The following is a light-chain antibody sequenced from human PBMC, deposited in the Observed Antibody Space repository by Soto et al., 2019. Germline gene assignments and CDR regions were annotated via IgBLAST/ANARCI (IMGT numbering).Light chain of an antibody. CDR2: DGS. CDR3: QQRTSWPLT. Sequence: EIVLTQSPATLSLSPGERAALSCRASQSVSNFLAWYQQKPGQAPRLLIYDGSNRATGIPARFGGSGSGTDFTLTISSLEPEDFAVYYCQQRTSWPLTFGQGTRLEI. V-gene: IGKV3-11*01. CDR1: QSVSNF. J-gene: IGKJ5*01.